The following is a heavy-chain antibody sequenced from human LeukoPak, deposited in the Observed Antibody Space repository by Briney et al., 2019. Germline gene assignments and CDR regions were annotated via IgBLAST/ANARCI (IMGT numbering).Heavy chain of an antibody. J-gene: IGHJ4*02. CDR3: ATSSGAPGNM. V-gene: IGHV3-7*01. CDR1: GVYW. CDR2: INQDGSVI. D-gene: IGHD2-8*02. Sequence: PGGSLRLSCAVSGVYWMSWVSQAPGKGLEWVANINQDGSVIYYVDSVKGRFTISRDNAKNSLYLQMNSLRAEDTGVYYCATSSGAPGNMWGQGTLVTVSS.